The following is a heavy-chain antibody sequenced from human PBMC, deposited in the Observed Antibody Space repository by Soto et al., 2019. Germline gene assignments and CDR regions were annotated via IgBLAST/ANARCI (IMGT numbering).Heavy chain of an antibody. CDR3: AKELGVLIPSAIEP. CDR2: IYYSGST. Sequence: SETLSLTCTVSGGSISSGSYYWSWIRQHPGKGLEWIGYIYYSGSTYYNPSLKSRIIISVDTSKNQFSLKLSSVTAADTAVYYCAKELGVLIPSAIEPWGQGTLVTVSS. CDR1: GGSISSGSYY. D-gene: IGHD2-2*01. V-gene: IGHV4-31*03. J-gene: IGHJ5*02.